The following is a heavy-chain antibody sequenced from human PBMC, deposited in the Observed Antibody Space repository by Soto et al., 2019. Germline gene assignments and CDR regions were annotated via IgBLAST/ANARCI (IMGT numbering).Heavy chain of an antibody. CDR3: ARSGSESYYSFDY. V-gene: IGHV4-30-2*02. Sequence: SETLSLTCAVSGGSISSGGYSWSWIRQPPGKGLEWIGYIYHSGSTYYNPSLKSRVTISVDRSKNQFSLKLTSVTAADTAVYYCARSGSESYYSFDYWGQGTLVTVSS. CDR2: IYHSGST. J-gene: IGHJ4*02. D-gene: IGHD3-10*01. CDR1: GGSISSGGYS.